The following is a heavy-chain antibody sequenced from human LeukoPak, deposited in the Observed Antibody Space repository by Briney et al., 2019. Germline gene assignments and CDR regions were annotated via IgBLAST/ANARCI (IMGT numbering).Heavy chain of an antibody. J-gene: IGHJ4*02. CDR1: GGSFSGYY. V-gene: IGHV4-34*01. CDR3: ASSDYYDSSGYGIS. Sequence: PSETLSLTCAVYGGSFSGYYWSWIRQPPGKGLEWIGEINHSGSTNYNPSLKSRVTISVDTSKNQFSLKLSSVTAADTAVYYCASSDYYDSSGYGISWGQGTLATVSS. D-gene: IGHD3-22*01. CDR2: INHSGST.